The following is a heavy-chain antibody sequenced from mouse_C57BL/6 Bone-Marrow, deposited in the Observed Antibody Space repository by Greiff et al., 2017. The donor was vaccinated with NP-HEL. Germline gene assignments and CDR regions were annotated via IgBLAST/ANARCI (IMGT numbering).Heavy chain of an antibody. CDR2: ISSGGSYT. CDR1: GFTFSSYG. Sequence: DVKLVESGGDLVKPGGSLKLSCAASGFTFSSYGMSWVRQTPDKRLEWVATISSGGSYTYYLDSVKGRFTISRDNAKNTLYLQMSSLKSEDTAMYYCARHRGLPSWFAYWGQGTLVTVSA. J-gene: IGHJ3*01. V-gene: IGHV5-6*02. D-gene: IGHD5-5*01. CDR3: ARHRGLPSWFAY.